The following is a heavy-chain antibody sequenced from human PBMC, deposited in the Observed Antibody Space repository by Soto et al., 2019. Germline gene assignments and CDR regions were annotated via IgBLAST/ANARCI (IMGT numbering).Heavy chain of an antibody. J-gene: IGHJ4*02. CDR1: GFSFSSYA. CDR3: AKEFYYDASGQYSDLYFDS. Sequence: LRLSCAASGFSFSSYAMSWVRQAPPQGLEWVSSISTRGGRTYYADSVEGRFSISRDNSANAVYLDMDNLRAEDTGIYYCAKEFYYDASGQYSDLYFDSWGQGALVTVSS. V-gene: IGHV3-23*01. CDR2: ISTRGGRT. D-gene: IGHD3-22*01.